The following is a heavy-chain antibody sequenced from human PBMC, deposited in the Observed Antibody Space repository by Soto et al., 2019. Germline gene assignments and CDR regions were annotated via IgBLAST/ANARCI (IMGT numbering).Heavy chain of an antibody. J-gene: IGHJ5*02. V-gene: IGHV4-34*01. Sequence: QVQLQQWGAGLLKPSETLSLTCAVYGGSFSGYYWGWFRQPPGKGLELIGEINHSGSTNYNPYLKSRVTISVETSKNQFFLKLSSVTDAAKAVYYFARGGYCSSTSCFGVWFDPCGQGTLVTVSS. CDR3: ARGGYCSSTSCFGVWFDP. D-gene: IGHD2-2*01. CDR2: INHSGST. CDR1: GGSFSGYY.